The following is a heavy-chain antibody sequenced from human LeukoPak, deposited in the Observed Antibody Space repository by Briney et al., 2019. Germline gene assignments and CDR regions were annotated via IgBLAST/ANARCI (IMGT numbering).Heavy chain of an antibody. Sequence: GGSLRLSCAASGLTFSNSYMSWVRQAPGKGLEWVATINQDGGGKYYVDSVKGRFTISRDNAKNSLHLQMSSLRAEDTAVYYCARVRTGTTNWFDPWGQGTLVTVSS. D-gene: IGHD1-1*01. J-gene: IGHJ5*02. CDR1: GLTFSNSY. V-gene: IGHV3-7*04. CDR3: ARVRTGTTNWFDP. CDR2: INQDGGGK.